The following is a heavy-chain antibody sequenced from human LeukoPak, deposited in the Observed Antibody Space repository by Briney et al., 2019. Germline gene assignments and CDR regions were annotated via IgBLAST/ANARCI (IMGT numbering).Heavy chain of an antibody. J-gene: IGHJ5*02. CDR2: INHSGSI. V-gene: IGHV4-34*01. Sequence: SETLSLTCAVYGGSFSGYYWSWIRQPPGKGLEWIGEINHSGSINYNPSLKSRVTISVDTSKNQFSLKLSSVTAADTAVYYCARGTGTRTYYDFWSGYKGSNWFDPWGQGTLVTVSS. CDR1: GGSFSGYY. D-gene: IGHD3-3*01. CDR3: ARGTGTRTYYDFWSGYKGSNWFDP.